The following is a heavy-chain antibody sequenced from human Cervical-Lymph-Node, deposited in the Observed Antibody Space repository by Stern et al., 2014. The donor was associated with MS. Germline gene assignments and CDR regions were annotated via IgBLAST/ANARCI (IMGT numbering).Heavy chain of an antibody. J-gene: IGHJ4*02. CDR3: AXXXXX. CDR1: GGSISSGSYY. V-gene: IGHV4-61*02. CDR2: INARGTP. Sequence: QLQLQESGPGLVKPSQTLSLTCTVSGGSISSGSYYWSWIRQPAGKGLEWIGRINARGTPTYPPSLKSRVTISVHTSKTQFSLRLSSVTAADTAVYYCAXXXXXWXQGTLVTVSS.